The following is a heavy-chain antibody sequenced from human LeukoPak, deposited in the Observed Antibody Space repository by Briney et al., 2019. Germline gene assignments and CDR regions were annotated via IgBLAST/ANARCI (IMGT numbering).Heavy chain of an antibody. D-gene: IGHD3-10*02. Sequence: PSETLSPTCTVSGGSISSGDYYWSWIRQPPGKGLEWIGYIYYSGSTYYNPSLKSRVTISVDTSKNQFSLKLSSVTAADTAVYYCARVIRVRYYFDYWGQGTLVTVSS. CDR1: GGSISSGDYY. V-gene: IGHV4-30-4*01. CDR2: IYYSGST. CDR3: ARVIRVRYYFDY. J-gene: IGHJ4*02.